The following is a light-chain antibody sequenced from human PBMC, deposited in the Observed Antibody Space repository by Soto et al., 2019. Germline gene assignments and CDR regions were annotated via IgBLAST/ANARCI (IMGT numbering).Light chain of an antibody. CDR3: CSYTRRSTRV. V-gene: IGLV2-14*01. Sequence: QSALTQPASVSGSPGQSITISCTGTSSDIGGYKYVSWYQQHPGIAPKLMIYEVSNRPSGVSNRFSGSKSSNTASLTISGLQAEDEADYYCCSYTRRSTRVFGGGTKLTVL. CDR2: EVS. CDR1: SSDIGGYKY. J-gene: IGLJ2*01.